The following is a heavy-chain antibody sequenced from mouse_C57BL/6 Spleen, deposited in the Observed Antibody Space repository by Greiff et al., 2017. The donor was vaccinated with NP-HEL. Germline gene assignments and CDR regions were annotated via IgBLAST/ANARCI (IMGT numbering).Heavy chain of an antibody. CDR2: ISSGGSYT. J-gene: IGHJ2*01. CDR3: AREGREYYFDY. V-gene: IGHV5-6*01. Sequence: EVQRVESGGDLVKPGGSLKLSCAASGFTFSSYGMSWVRQTPDKRLEWVATISSGGSYTYYPDSVKGRFTISRDNAKNTLYLQMSSLKSEDTAMYYCAREGREYYFDYWGQGTTLTVSS. CDR1: GFTFSSYG. D-gene: IGHD3-3*01.